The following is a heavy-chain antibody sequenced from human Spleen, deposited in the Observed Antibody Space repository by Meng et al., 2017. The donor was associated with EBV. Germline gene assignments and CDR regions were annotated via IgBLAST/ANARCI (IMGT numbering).Heavy chain of an antibody. CDR2: INTNTGNP. CDR3: ARDGSYYGSGNIFDF. CDR1: GYAFTYHA. V-gene: IGHV7-4-1*01. Sequence: VQMVHSWYELKNPGSSVQVSCKASGYAFTYHAVHWVRQAPGQGLEWMGWINTNTGNPTYAQGFTGRFVFSLDTSVTTAYLQISSLKAEDTAVYYCARDGSYYGSGNIFDFWGQGTLVTVSS. D-gene: IGHD3-10*01. J-gene: IGHJ4*02.